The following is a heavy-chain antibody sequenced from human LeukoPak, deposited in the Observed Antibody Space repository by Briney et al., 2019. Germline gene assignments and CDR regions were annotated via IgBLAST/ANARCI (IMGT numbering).Heavy chain of an antibody. Sequence: GGSLRLSCAASGFTFSSYSMNWVRQAPGKGLEWVSSISSSSSYIYYADSVKGRFTISRDSAKNSLYLQMNSLRAEDTAVYFCARDIGYCSGGSCYFDYWGQGTLVTVSS. D-gene: IGHD2-15*01. CDR3: ARDIGYCSGGSCYFDY. J-gene: IGHJ4*02. V-gene: IGHV3-21*06. CDR2: ISSSSSYI. CDR1: GFTFSSYS.